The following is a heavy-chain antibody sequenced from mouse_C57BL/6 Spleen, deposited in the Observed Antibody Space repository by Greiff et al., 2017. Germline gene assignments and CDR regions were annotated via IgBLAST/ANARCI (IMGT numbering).Heavy chain of an antibody. V-gene: IGHV1-7*01. CDR3: ARSVTIYSNPMEY. Sequence: VKLMESGAELAKPGASVKLSCKASGYTFTSYWMHWVKQRPGQGLEWIGYINPSSGYTKYNQKFKDKATLTADKSSSTAYMQLSSLTYEDSAVYYGARSVTIYSNPMEYGGQGTSVTVSS. CDR1: GYTFTSYW. J-gene: IGHJ4*01. CDR2: INPSSGYT. D-gene: IGHD2-5*01.